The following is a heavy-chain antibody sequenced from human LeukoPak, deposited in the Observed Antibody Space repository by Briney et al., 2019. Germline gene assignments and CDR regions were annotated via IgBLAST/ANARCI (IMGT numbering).Heavy chain of an antibody. CDR3: AKLYCDFWSGYYRDNWFDP. CDR1: GFTFSNYA. CDR2: ISGSGGST. D-gene: IGHD3-3*01. Sequence: GSLRLSCAASGFTFSNYAMSWVRQAPGKGLEWVSAISGSGGSTYYADSVKGRFTISRDNSKNTLYLQMNSLRAEDTAVYYCAKLYCDFWSGYYRDNWFDPWAQGTLVTVSS. J-gene: IGHJ5*02. V-gene: IGHV3-23*01.